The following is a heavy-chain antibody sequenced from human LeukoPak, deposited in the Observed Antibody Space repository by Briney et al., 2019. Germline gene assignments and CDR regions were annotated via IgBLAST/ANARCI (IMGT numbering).Heavy chain of an antibody. J-gene: IGHJ5*02. CDR1: GGTFSIYT. CDR2: IIPILGIA. Sequence: SSVKVSCKASGGTFSIYTISWVRQAPGQGLEWMGRIIPILGIANYAQKFQGRVTITADKSTSTAYMELSSLRSEDTAVYYCARYDRTASFDPWGQGTLVTVSS. D-gene: IGHD3-3*01. CDR3: ARYDRTASFDP. V-gene: IGHV1-69*02.